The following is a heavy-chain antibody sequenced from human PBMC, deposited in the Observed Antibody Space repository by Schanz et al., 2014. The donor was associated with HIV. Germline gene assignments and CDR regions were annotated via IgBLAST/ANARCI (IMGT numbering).Heavy chain of an antibody. J-gene: IGHJ4*02. Sequence: QVQLVESGGGLVKPGGSLRLSCAASGFTFSDYYMSWIRQAPGKGLEWISYINSNGYTTYYADSVKGRFTISRDNAKNSLYLQMNSLRAEDTAVYYCARGLTSSWFAPLDFWGLGTLVTVSS. D-gene: IGHD6-13*01. CDR3: ARGLTSSWFAPLDF. CDR2: INSNGYTT. V-gene: IGHV3-11*04. CDR1: GFTFSDYY.